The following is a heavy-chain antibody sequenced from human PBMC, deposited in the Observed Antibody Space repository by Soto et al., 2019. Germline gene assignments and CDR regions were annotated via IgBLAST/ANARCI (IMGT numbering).Heavy chain of an antibody. CDR1: GYTFTSYD. D-gene: IGHD3-9*01. V-gene: IGHV1-8*01. Sequence: ASVKVSCKASGYTFTSYDINWVRQATGQGLEWMGWMNPNSGNTGYAQKFQGGVTMTRNTSISTAYMELSSLRSEDTAVYYCARVTYYDILTGYPSLYYYYGMDVWGQGTTVTVSS. CDR2: MNPNSGNT. J-gene: IGHJ6*02. CDR3: ARVTYYDILTGYPSLYYYYGMDV.